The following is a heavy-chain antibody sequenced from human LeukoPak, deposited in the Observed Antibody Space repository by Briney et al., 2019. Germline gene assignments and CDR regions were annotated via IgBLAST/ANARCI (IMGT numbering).Heavy chain of an antibody. CDR1: GFTFSTYS. Sequence: PGGSLRLSCAASGFTFSTYSMNWVRQAPGKGLEWVPSIISSSAYIYYADSVKGRFTISRDNAKNSLYLQMNSLRAEDTAVYYCARASGDTVDTTTMGSYWGQGTLVTVSS. CDR3: ARASGDTVDTTTMGSY. J-gene: IGHJ4*02. CDR2: IISSSAYI. V-gene: IGHV3-21*01. D-gene: IGHD5-18*01.